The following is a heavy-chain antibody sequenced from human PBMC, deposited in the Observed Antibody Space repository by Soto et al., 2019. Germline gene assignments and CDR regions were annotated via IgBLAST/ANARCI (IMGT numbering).Heavy chain of an antibody. J-gene: IGHJ4*02. D-gene: IGHD3-3*01. CDR2: ISGSGGST. CDR3: AKDPGYDFWSGSIG. Sequence: GGSLRLSCAASGFTFSSYAMSWVRQAPGKGLEWVSAISGSGGSTYYADSVKGRFTISRDNSKNTLYLQMNSLRAEDTAVYYCAKDPGYDFWSGSIGWGQGTLVTAPQ. CDR1: GFTFSSYA. V-gene: IGHV3-23*01.